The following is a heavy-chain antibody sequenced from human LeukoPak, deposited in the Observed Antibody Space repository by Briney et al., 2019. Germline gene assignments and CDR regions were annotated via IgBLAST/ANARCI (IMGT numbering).Heavy chain of an antibody. CDR1: GYTFTNYA. J-gene: IGHJ4*02. CDR2: INPSGDST. Sequence: ASGKVSCKASGYTFTNYAMNWVRQAPGQGLEWMGVINPSGDSTIYARKFQGRVTMTRDTSSSTDYMELSRRRSDDTAVYYCARDVGEYYYDSSDPHLLDYWGQGTLVTVSS. CDR3: ARDVGEYYYDSSDPHLLDY. D-gene: IGHD3-22*01. V-gene: IGHV1-46*01.